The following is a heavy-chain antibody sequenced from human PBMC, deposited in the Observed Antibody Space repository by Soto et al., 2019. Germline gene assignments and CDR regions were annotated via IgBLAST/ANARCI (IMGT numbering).Heavy chain of an antibody. Sequence: ASVKVSCKASGNTFTSYDINWVRQATGHGLEWMGWINPNSGNIGYAQKFQGRVTMTRDTAIRTAYMEVSRLRSDDTAVYYCARGRASGSYYLLDYWGQGTLVTVYS. D-gene: IGHD3-10*01. CDR3: ARGRASGSYYLLDY. CDR2: INPNSGNI. V-gene: IGHV1-8*01. J-gene: IGHJ4*02. CDR1: GNTFTSYD.